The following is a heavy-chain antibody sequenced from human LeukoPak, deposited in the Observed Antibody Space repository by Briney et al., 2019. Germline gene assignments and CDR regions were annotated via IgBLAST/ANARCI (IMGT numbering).Heavy chain of an antibody. V-gene: IGHV4-34*01. J-gene: IGHJ4*02. Sequence: SETLSLTCAVYGGSFSGYYWSWIRQPPGKGLEWIGEXXXSGSANYNPSLKSRVTISVDTSKNQFSLKLSSVTAADTAVYYCARLPYYYDSSGYYYFSFDYWGQGTLVTVSS. D-gene: IGHD3-22*01. CDR1: GGSFSGYY. CDR2: XXXSGSA. CDR3: ARLPYYYDSSGYYYFSFDY.